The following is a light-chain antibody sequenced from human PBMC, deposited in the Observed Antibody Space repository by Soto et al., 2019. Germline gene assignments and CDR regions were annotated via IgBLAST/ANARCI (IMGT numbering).Light chain of an antibody. CDR2: DAS. Sequence: EVLFSQSPCTPALSSFGRSNPSRRASQTVRNNYLAWYQQKPGQAPRLLIYDASSRATGIPARFSGSGSGTDFTLTISSLEPEDFAVYYCQQRSNWPTFGGGTKVDIK. CDR3: QQRSNWPT. CDR1: QTVRNNY. V-gene: IGKV3D-20*02. J-gene: IGKJ4*01.